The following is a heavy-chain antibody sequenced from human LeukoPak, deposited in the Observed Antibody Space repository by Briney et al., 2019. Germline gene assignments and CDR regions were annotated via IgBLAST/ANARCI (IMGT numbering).Heavy chain of an antibody. Sequence: SETLSLTCTVSGGSISSSSYYWGWIRQPPGKGLEWIGSIYYSGSAYYIPSLKSRDTISVDTSKKQFSLKLSSVTAADTAVYYCASGISYYYDSSGYYPFDYWGQGTLVTVSS. CDR2: IYYSGSA. D-gene: IGHD3-22*01. CDR3: ASGISYYYDSSGYYPFDY. V-gene: IGHV4-39*01. J-gene: IGHJ4*02. CDR1: GGSISSSSYY.